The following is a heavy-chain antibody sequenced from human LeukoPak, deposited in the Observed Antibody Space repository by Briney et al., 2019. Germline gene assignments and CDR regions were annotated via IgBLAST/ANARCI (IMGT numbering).Heavy chain of an antibody. V-gene: IGHV3-30*14. Sequence: PGGTLPVPCAASGFTFSSYALHWVRQGPGKGLEWVGLISYDGTNKNLADTVNGRFTISRDNSKSTLYLQMNSLRAEDTAIYYCARDYGSGLTNAYYLASWGQRPLVTVSS. D-gene: IGHD3-10*01. J-gene: IGHJ4*02. CDR2: ISYDGTNK. CDR3: ARDYGSGLTNAYYLAS. CDR1: GFTFSSYA.